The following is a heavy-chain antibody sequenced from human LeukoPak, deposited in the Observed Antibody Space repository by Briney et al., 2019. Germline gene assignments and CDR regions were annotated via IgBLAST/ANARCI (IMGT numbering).Heavy chain of an antibody. J-gene: IGHJ5*02. CDR2: IYWGGEK. V-gene: IGHV2-5*02. D-gene: IGHD3-10*01. CDR1: GFSLTSSGVG. CDR3: AHRLWHGCYYTSGGVTRLPYFDP. Sequence: SGPTLVKPTQTLTLTCSFSGFSLTSSGVGVGWIRQSPVKALEWLALIYWGGEKHYSPTLKSRLSITKDTSNNRVVLTMTNMDPLDTATYYCAHRLWHGCYYTSGGVTRLPYFDPWGPGNLVTVSS.